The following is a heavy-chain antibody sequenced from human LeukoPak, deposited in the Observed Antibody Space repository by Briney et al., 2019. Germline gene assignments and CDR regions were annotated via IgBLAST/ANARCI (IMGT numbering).Heavy chain of an antibody. J-gene: IGHJ2*01. Sequence: PSETLSLTCTVSGGSISIYYWSWIRQPAGKGLEWIGRIYTRGSTNYNPSLKSRVNMSVDTSKNQFSLKLSSVTAADTAVYYCARDAPEYDDIWSGYYAGYFDIWGRGTLVTVSS. CDR3: ARDAPEYDDIWSGYYAGYFDI. D-gene: IGHD3-3*01. V-gene: IGHV4-4*07. CDR2: IYTRGST. CDR1: GGSISIYY.